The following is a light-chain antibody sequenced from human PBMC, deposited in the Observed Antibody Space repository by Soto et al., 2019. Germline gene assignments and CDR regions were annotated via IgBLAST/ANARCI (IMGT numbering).Light chain of an antibody. V-gene: IGKV1-12*02. Sequence: DIKMTQSPSSVSASVGDRVTITCRASQDISSWLAWYQQKPGKAPKLLIYAASNLQSGVPSRFSGSGSGTDFTLTISSLQPEDFATYYCQQANSLPLFTFGPGTKVDIK. CDR3: QQANSLPLFT. CDR1: QDISSW. J-gene: IGKJ3*01. CDR2: AAS.